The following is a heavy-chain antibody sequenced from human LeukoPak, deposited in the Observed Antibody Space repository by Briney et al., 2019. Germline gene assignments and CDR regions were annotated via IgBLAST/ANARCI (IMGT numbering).Heavy chain of an antibody. Sequence: ASVKVSCKTSGYRFTDYYIHWVRQAPGQGLEWIGWINPNNGDTNYAQSFQGRVTLTRDTSSTTVYMELTRLTSDDTAVFYCARDRGVAAAGLLDPWGQGTLVTASS. CDR2: INPNNGDT. D-gene: IGHD6-13*01. CDR1: GYRFTDYY. V-gene: IGHV1-2*02. CDR3: ARDRGVAAAGLLDP. J-gene: IGHJ5*02.